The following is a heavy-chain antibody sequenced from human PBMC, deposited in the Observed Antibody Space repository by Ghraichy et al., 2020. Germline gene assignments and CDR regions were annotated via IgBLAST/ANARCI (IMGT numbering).Heavy chain of an antibody. CDR3: ARGVPDIVATITGFEFGPKRWFDY. J-gene: IGHJ4*02. CDR1: GGSFSGSY. CDR2: INHSGST. V-gene: IGHV4-34*01. D-gene: IGHD5-12*01. Sequence: SETLSLTCAVYGGSFSGSYWSWIRQPPGKGLEWIGEINHSGSTNYNPSLKSRVTISVDKSKNQFSLKLSSVTAADTAVYYCARGVPDIVATITGFEFGPKRWFDYWRQGTLGTVSS.